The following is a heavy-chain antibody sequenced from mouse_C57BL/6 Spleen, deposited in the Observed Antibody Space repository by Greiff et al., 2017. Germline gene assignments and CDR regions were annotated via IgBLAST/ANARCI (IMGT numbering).Heavy chain of an antibody. V-gene: IGHV1-59*01. J-gene: IGHJ4*01. Sequence: QVQLQQPGAELVRPGTSVKLSCKASGYTFTRYWMHWVKQRPGKGLEWIGVLDPSDSYTNYNQKFKGKAPLTVDTSSSTAYMQLINLTSEDSAVYCCTRRRALITTVVAHYYAMDYWGQGTSVTVSS. D-gene: IGHD1-1*01. CDR1: GYTFTRYW. CDR2: LDPSDSYT. CDR3: TRRRALITTVVAHYYAMDY.